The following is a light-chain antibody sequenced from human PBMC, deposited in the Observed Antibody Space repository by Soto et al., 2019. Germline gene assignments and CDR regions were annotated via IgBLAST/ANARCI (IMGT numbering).Light chain of an antibody. V-gene: IGKV3-20*01. CDR2: GAS. CDR1: QSVNNNY. J-gene: IGKJ2*01. Sequence: EIVLTQSPGTLSLSPVERATLSCRASQSVNNNYLAWYQQKPGQAPRLLIYGASSRATGIPDRFSGSGSGTDFTLTIRRLEPEDFAVYYCQQYGSSQYTFGQGTTLEIK. CDR3: QQYGSSQYT.